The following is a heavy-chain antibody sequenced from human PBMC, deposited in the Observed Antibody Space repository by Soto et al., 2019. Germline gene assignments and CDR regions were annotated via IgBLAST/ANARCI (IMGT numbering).Heavy chain of an antibody. CDR2: INHSGST. Sequence: LSLTCAVYGGSFSGYYWSWVRQPPGKGLEWIGEINHSGSTNYNPSLKSRVTISVDTSKNQFSLKLSPVTAADTAVYYCARKRRYCSSTSCSHYGMDVWGQGTTVTVS. D-gene: IGHD2-2*01. CDR3: ARKRRYCSSTSCSHYGMDV. V-gene: IGHV4-34*01. CDR1: GGSFSGYY. J-gene: IGHJ6*02.